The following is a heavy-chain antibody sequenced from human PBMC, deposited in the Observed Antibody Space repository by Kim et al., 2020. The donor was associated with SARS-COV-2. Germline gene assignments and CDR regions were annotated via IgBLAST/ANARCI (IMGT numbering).Heavy chain of an antibody. V-gene: IGHV7-4-1*02. D-gene: IGHD6-19*01. CDR1: GYTFTSYA. CDR3: ARGLGQWLGTGLFYFDY. CDR2: INTNTGNP. Sequence: ASVKVSCKASGYTFTSYAMNWVRQAPGQGLEWMGWINTNTGNPTYAQGFTGRFVFSLDTSVSTAYLQISSLKAEDTAVYYCARGLGQWLGTGLFYFDYWGQGTLVTVSS. J-gene: IGHJ4*02.